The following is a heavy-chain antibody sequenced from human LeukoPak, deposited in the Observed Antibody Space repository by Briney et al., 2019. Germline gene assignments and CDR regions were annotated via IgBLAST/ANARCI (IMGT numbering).Heavy chain of an antibody. CDR1: GGSIDSTSYF. CDR2: IYYTGDA. V-gene: IGHV4-39*07. D-gene: IGHD3-9*01. Sequence: SETLSLTCSVSGGSIDSTSYFWGWVRQPPGKGLEWIGSIYYTGDAYYNPSLKSRVTISVDTSKNQFSLKLSSVTAADTAVYYCAREYFDWLGGGGKNFDYWGQGTLVTVSS. J-gene: IGHJ4*02. CDR3: AREYFDWLGGGGKNFDY.